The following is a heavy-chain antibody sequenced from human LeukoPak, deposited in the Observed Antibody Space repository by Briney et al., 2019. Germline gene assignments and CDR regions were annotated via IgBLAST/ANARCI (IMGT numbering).Heavy chain of an antibody. D-gene: IGHD3-16*01. J-gene: IGHJ5*01. CDR1: GFTFSSYS. Sequence: GGSLRLSCAASGFTFSSYSMNWVRQAPGKGLEWVSSISSSSSYIYYADSVKGRFTISRDNAKNSLYLQMNSLRAEDTAVYYCAREGSMITFGGVIVSWGQGTLVTVSS. CDR3: AREGSMITFGGVIVS. CDR2: ISSSSSYI. V-gene: IGHV3-21*01.